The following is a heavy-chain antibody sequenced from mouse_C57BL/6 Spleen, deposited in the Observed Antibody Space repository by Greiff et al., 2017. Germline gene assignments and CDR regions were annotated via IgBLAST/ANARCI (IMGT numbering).Heavy chain of an antibody. Sequence: VQLRQSGAELARPGASVKLSCKASGYTFTSYGISWVKQRPGQGLAWIGEIYPRSGNTYYNEKFKGKATLTAEKSSSTAYMELRSLTSEDSAVYFCARNPFITTVVAKGMDYWGQGTSVTVSS. CDR3: ARNPFITTVVAKGMDY. CDR2: IYPRSGNT. D-gene: IGHD1-1*01. V-gene: IGHV1-81*01. CDR1: GYTFTSYG. J-gene: IGHJ4*01.